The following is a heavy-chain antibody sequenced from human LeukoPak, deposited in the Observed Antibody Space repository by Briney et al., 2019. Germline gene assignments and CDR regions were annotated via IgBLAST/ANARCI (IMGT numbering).Heavy chain of an antibody. Sequence: GGSLRLSCAASGFTFSSYSMNWVRQAPGKGLEWVSYISSSGDTVYYADSVKGRFTISRDNAKNSLYLQMNSLRAEDTAMYYCAKDFGGAYFIAAVGDYWGQGTLVTVSS. J-gene: IGHJ4*02. CDR3: AKDFGGAYFIAAVGDY. D-gene: IGHD6-13*01. CDR2: ISSSGDTV. CDR1: GFTFSSYS. V-gene: IGHV3-48*01.